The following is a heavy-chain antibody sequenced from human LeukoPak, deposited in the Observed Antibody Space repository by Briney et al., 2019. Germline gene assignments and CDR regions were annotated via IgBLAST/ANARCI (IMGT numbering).Heavy chain of an antibody. J-gene: IGHJ6*02. CDR2: INHSGST. V-gene: IGHV4-34*01. D-gene: IGHD3-16*01. CDR1: GGSFSGYY. CDR3: ARGVSFRGYYYYYGMDV. Sequence: SETLSLTCAVYGGSFSGYYWSWIRQPPGKGLEWIGEINHSGSTNYNPSLKSRVTISVDTSKNQFSLKLSSVTAADTAVYYCARGVSFRGYYYYYGMDVWGQGTTVTVSS.